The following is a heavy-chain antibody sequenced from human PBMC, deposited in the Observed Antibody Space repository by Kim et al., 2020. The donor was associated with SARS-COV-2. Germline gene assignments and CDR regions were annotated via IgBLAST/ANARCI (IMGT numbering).Heavy chain of an antibody. V-gene: IGHV4-31*02. J-gene: IGHJ4*02. Sequence: PSLKSRVTISVDTSKNQFSLKLSSVTAADTAVYYCARIRITMIVVVTHFDNWGQGTLVTVSS. D-gene: IGHD3-22*01. CDR3: ARIRITMIVVVTHFDN.